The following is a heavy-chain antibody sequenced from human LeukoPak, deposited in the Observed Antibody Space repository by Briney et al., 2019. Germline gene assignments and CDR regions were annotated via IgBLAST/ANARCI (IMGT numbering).Heavy chain of an antibody. D-gene: IGHD2/OR15-2a*01. CDR1: GGSISTYY. J-gene: IGHJ4*02. Sequence: SETLSLTCTVSGGSISTYYWSWIRQPPGKGLEWIGYIYYSGSTNYNPSLKSRVTISVDTSKTQFSLKLSSVTAADTAVYYCARGATSLSYFDSRGQGTQVTVSS. CDR2: IYYSGST. V-gene: IGHV4-59*01. CDR3: ARGATSLSYFDS.